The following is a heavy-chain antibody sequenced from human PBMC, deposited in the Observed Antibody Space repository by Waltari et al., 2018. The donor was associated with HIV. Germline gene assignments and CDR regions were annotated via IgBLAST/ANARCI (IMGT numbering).Heavy chain of an antibody. J-gene: IGHJ5*02. CDR1: GGSISSYY. D-gene: IGHD2-15*01. Sequence: QVQLQESGPGLVKPSETLSLTCTVSGGSISSYYWSWIRQPPGKGLEWIWYMYFSGSTNYNPSLKSRVTMSVDTSKNQFSLKLSSVTAADTAVYYCATHGGTYCSGGFCYPGGYFDPWGQGTLVTVSS. V-gene: IGHV4-59*01. CDR3: ATHGGTYCSGGFCYPGGYFDP. CDR2: MYFSGST.